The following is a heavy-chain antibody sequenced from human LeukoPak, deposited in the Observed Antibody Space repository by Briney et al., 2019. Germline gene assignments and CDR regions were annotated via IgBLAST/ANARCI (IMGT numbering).Heavy chain of an antibody. CDR1: GGSISSYY. D-gene: IGHD6-19*01. CDR3: ARERRFQGRSSGWYETYYYYMDV. V-gene: IGHV4-4*07. Sequence: SETLSLTCTVSGGSISSYYWSWIRQPAGKGLEWIGRIYTSGSTNYNPSLKSRVTISVDTSKNQFSLKLTSVTAADTAVYYCARERRFQGRSSGWYETYYYYMDVWGKGTTVTISS. J-gene: IGHJ6*03. CDR2: IYTSGST.